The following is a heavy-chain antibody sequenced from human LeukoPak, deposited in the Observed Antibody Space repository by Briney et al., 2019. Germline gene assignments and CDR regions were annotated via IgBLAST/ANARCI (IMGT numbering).Heavy chain of an antibody. CDR3: ARVSTRYMDV. V-gene: IGHV3-23*01. D-gene: IGHD5/OR15-5a*01. CDR2: ISDTGGRT. Sequence: GGSLRLSCAVSGITLSNYGMTWVRQAPGKGLEWVAGISDTGGRTNYADSVKGRFTISRDNPKNTLYLQMNSLRAEDTAVYYCARVSTRYMDVWGKGTTVTVSS. J-gene: IGHJ6*03. CDR1: GITLSNYG.